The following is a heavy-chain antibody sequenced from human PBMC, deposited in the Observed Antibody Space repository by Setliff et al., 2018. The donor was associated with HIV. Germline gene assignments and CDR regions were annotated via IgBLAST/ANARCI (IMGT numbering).Heavy chain of an antibody. CDR3: AISSSSRWDFVY. CDR1: GYTFTSYY. D-gene: IGHD6-13*01. V-gene: IGHV1-46*03. Sequence: GASVKVSCKASGYTFTSYYMHWVRQAPGQGLEWMGIINPGGGSTSYAQKFQGRVTMTSDTSTSTVYMELSSPKSEDTAVYSCAISSSSRWDFVYWGQGTLVTVSS. J-gene: IGHJ4*02. CDR2: INPGGGST.